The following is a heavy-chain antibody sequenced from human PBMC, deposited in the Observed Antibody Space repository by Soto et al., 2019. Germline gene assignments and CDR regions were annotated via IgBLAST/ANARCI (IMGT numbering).Heavy chain of an antibody. CDR3: AKDRGAGDY. Sequence: GGSLRLSCAASGFTFSSYGMHWVRQAPGKGLEWVAVISYDGSNKYYADSVKGRFTISRDNSKNTLYLQMNSLRAEDTAVYYSAKDRGAGDYWGQGTLVTVSS. CDR2: ISYDGSNK. CDR1: GFTFSSYG. V-gene: IGHV3-30*18. D-gene: IGHD3-10*01. J-gene: IGHJ4*02.